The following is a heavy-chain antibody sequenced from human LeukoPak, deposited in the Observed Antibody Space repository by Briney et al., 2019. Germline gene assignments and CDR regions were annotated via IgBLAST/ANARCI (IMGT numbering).Heavy chain of an antibody. CDR1: GGSINSYY. CDR3: ARHVWLQPFDY. D-gene: IGHD3-9*01. CDR2: IYYSGST. J-gene: IGHJ4*02. Sequence: SETLSLTCSASGGSINSYYWSWVRQSPGKGLELIGYIYYSGSTNYNPSLKSRVTISVDTSKNQFSLKLSSVTAADTAVYYCARHVWLQPFDYWGQGTLVTVSS. V-gene: IGHV4-59*08.